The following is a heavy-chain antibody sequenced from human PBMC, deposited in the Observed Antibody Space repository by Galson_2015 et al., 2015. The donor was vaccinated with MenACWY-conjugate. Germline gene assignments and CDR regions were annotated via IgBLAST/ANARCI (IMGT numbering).Heavy chain of an antibody. J-gene: IGHJ5*02. CDR1: GFSLRTSGVG. CDR3: ARGYCRGGSCYSGWFDP. Sequence: PALVKPTQPLTLPCTFSGFSLRTSGVGEGWIRQPPGKALEWLALIYWDDDKRYSTSLKSRLTITKETSKNKVVLTMTNMDTVEKAPYYFARGYCRGGSCYSGWFDPWCQGTLVPVSS. CDR2: IYWDDDK. D-gene: IGHD2-15*01. V-gene: IGHV2-5*02.